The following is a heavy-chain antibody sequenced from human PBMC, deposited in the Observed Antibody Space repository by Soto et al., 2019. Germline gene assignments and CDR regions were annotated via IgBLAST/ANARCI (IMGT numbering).Heavy chain of an antibody. CDR3: ARGRRLQQLINWFDP. Sequence: QVQLVQSGAEVKKPGASVKVSCKASGYTFTGYYMHWVRQAPGQGLEWMGWINPNSGGTNYARKFQGRVTMTRDTSISTAYMELSRLRSDDTAVYYCARGRRLQQLINWFDPWGQGTLVTVSS. J-gene: IGHJ5*02. CDR1: GYTFTGYY. V-gene: IGHV1-2*02. D-gene: IGHD6-13*01. CDR2: INPNSGGT.